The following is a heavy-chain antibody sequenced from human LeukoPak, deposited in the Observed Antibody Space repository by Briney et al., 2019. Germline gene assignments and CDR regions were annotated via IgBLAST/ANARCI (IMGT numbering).Heavy chain of an antibody. Sequence: GGSLRLSCAASGFTFSSYWLHWVRQAPGKGLVWVSRINTDGSSTGYADSVKGRFTISRDDAKSTLYLQMNSLRAEDTAVYYCARAPGSISIYWGQGTLVTVSS. D-gene: IGHD3-10*01. J-gene: IGHJ4*02. V-gene: IGHV3-74*01. CDR3: ARAPGSISIY. CDR1: GFTFSSYW. CDR2: INTDGSST.